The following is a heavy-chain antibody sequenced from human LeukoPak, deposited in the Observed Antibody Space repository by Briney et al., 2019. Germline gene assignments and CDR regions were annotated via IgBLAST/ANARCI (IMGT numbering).Heavy chain of an antibody. J-gene: IGHJ4*02. D-gene: IGHD5-12*01. CDR2: ISNSGGYT. Sequence: GGSLRLSCAASGFIVRNYAMSRVRQAPGKGLEWVSGISNSGGYTYYADSVRGRFTISRDNSKNTLYLQMNSLRAEDTAVYYCAKDSGQWLRSPFDYWGQGTLVTVSS. CDR1: GFIVRNYA. CDR3: AKDSGQWLRSPFDY. V-gene: IGHV3-23*01.